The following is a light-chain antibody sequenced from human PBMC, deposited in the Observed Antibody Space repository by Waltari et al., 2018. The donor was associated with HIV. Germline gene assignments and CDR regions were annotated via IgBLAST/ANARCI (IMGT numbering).Light chain of an antibody. CDR2: GAS. CDR3: QQYNIWPPDA. J-gene: IGKJ2*01. CDR1: QSVSTN. V-gene: IGKV3-15*01. Sequence: DIVLTPSPATLSLFPGESATLSCRASQSVSTNLAWYQQKSGQAPRLLIYGASTRASGIPTRFSGSGSGTEFTLTISSLQSEEFAVYYCQQYNIWPPDAFGQGTKLEIK.